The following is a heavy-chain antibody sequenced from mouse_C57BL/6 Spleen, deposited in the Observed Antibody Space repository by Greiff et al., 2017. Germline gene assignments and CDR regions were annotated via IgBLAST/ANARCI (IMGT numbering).Heavy chain of an antibody. CDR3: ARIYYGSSYVPWFAY. V-gene: IGHV5-17*01. D-gene: IGHD1-1*01. Sequence: VQLKESGGGLVKPGGSLKLSCAASGFTFSDYGMHWVRQAPEKGLEWVAYISSGSSTIYYADTVKGRFTISRDNAKNTLFLQMTSLRSEDTAMYYCARIYYGSSYVPWFAYWGQGTLVTVSA. CDR1: GFTFSDYG. J-gene: IGHJ3*01. CDR2: ISSGSSTI.